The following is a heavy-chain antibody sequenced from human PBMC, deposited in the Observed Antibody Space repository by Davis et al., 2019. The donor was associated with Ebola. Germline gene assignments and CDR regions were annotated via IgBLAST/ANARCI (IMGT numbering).Heavy chain of an antibody. CDR1: GFTFSGHW. V-gene: IGHV3-7*03. Sequence: PGGSLRLSCAASGFTFSGHWMTWVRQAPGKGLEWVANINPDGSEKNYVDSVKGRFTISRANAKSSLYVYMNSLRGDDTAVYYWARHHYMRIDYWGQGSVVTVSS. CDR2: INPDGSEK. CDR3: ARHHYMRIDY. D-gene: IGHD4-11*01. J-gene: IGHJ4*02.